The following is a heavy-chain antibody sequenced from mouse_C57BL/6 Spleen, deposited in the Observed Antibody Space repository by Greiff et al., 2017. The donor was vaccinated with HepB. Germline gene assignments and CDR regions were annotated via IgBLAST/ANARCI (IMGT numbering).Heavy chain of an antibody. D-gene: IGHD2-1*01. CDR1: GYAFSSYW. V-gene: IGHV1-80*01. J-gene: IGHJ4*01. Sequence: QVQLQQSGAELVKPGASVKISCKASGYAFSSYWMNWVKQRPGKGLEWIGQIYPGDGDTNYNGKFKGKATLTADKSSSTAYMQLSSLTSEDSAVYFCARGGNYDGSAMDYWGQGTSVTVSS. CDR2: IYPGDGDT. CDR3: ARGGNYDGSAMDY.